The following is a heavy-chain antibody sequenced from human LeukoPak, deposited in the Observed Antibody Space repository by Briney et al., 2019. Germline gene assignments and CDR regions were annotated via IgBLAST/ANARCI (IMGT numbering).Heavy chain of an antibody. J-gene: IGHJ4*02. CDR2: MNPSSGKT. Sequence: RASVKVSYKASGNTFTSYDVNWVRQATGQGLEWMGYMNPSSGKTGYAENFQGRLTMTWDTSISTAYMELSSLRSDDTAVYYCAREFRHQPYWGQRTLVTVSS. V-gene: IGHV1-8*01. D-gene: IGHD2-2*01. CDR3: AREFRHQPY. CDR1: GNTFTSYD.